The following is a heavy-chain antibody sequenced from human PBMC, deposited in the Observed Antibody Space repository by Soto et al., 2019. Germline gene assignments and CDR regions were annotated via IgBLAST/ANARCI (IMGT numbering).Heavy chain of an antibody. J-gene: IGHJ2*01. V-gene: IGHV3-66*01. D-gene: IGHD3-22*01. CDR2: ISTGGIT. CDR3: AKEAPDYYDSSEFDL. Sequence: PGGSLRLSCAVSGFTVNSNYISWVRQAPGMGLEWVSVISTGGITYYADFVKGRFIISRDNSKNTLYLQMNSLRAEDTAVYYCAKEAPDYYDSSEFDLWAVAPWSPSPQ. CDR1: GFTVNSNY.